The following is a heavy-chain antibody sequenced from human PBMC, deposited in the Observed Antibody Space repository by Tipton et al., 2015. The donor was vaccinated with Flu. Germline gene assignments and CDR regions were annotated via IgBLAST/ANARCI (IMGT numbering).Heavy chain of an antibody. CDR3: ARAPRDSDAFDT. D-gene: IGHD2-21*01. Sequence: SLRLSCAASGFTFTDFEMNWVRQAPGRGLEWVAYISNTGHTIYYTASVQGRFTISRDNAKKSVFLQMNSLRAEDTALYYCARAPRDSDAFDTWGQGTMVTVSS. V-gene: IGHV3-48*03. J-gene: IGHJ3*02. CDR2: ISNTGHTI. CDR1: GFTFTDFE.